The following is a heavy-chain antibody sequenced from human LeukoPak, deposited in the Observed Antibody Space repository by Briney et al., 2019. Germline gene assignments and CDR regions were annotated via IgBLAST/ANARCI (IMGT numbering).Heavy chain of an antibody. D-gene: IGHD6-19*01. J-gene: IGHJ4*02. Sequence: GGSLRLSCAAPGFTFSSYEMNWVRQAPGKGLEWVSYITSSGSIIYYADSVKGRFTISRDNAKNSLFLQMNSLRAEDTAVYYCARSGLPGIAVAADFDYWGQGTLVTVSS. CDR2: ITSSGSII. V-gene: IGHV3-48*03. CDR1: GFTFSSYE. CDR3: ARSGLPGIAVAADFDY.